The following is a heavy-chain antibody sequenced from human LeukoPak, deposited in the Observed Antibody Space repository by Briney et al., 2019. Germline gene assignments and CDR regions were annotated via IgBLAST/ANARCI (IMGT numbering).Heavy chain of an antibody. J-gene: IGHJ3*02. D-gene: IGHD2-2*02. V-gene: IGHV1-46*01. CDR3: ARTRVVPAAIIGAFDI. CDR2: INPSGGST. CDR1: GYTFTSYY. Sequence: ASVKVSCKASGYTFTSYYMHWVRQAPGQGLEWMGIINPSGGSTSYAQKFQGRVTMTRDMSTSTVYMELSSLRSEDTAVYYCARTRVVPAAIIGAFDIGGQGTMVTVSS.